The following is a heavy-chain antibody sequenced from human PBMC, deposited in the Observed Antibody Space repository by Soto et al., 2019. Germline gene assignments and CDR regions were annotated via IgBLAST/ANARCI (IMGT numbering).Heavy chain of an antibody. J-gene: IGHJ5*02. D-gene: IGHD5-18*01. CDR1: GFSISGYG. CDR2: IWYDGIRK. Sequence: PGGSLRLSCEVSGFSISGYGIHWVRQAPGKGLEWVAVIWYDGIRKNYGDSVRGRFTVSRDSSKNMVYLQMDSLKVEDTALYYCARDVDTTSHFNRFDPWGQGVMVTSPQ. V-gene: IGHV3-33*01. CDR3: ARDVDTTSHFNRFDP.